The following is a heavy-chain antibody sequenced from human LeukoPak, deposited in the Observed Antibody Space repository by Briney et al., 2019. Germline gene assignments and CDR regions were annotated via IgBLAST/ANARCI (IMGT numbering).Heavy chain of an antibody. Sequence: SETLSLTCAVYGGSFSGYYWSWIRQPPGKGLEWIGEINHSGSTNYNPSLKSRVTISVDTSKNQFSLKLSSVTAADTAVYYCATSNCSSTSCYVNFDHWGQGTLVTVSS. V-gene: IGHV4-34*01. CDR3: ATSNCSSTSCYVNFDH. J-gene: IGHJ4*02. D-gene: IGHD2-2*01. CDR1: GGSFSGYY. CDR2: INHSGST.